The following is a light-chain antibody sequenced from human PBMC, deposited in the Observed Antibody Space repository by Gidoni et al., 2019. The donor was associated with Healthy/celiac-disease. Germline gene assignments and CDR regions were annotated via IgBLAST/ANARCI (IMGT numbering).Light chain of an antibody. CDR2: WAS. Sequence: DIVMTQSPYSLAVSLCERATINRNSSQSVLYSSNNKNYLAWYQQKPGQPPKLLIYWASTRESGVPDRFSGSGSGTDFTLTISSLQAEDVAVYYCQQYYSTPPWTFGQGTKVEIK. CDR3: QQYYSTPPWT. V-gene: IGKV4-1*01. CDR1: QSVLYSSNNKNY. J-gene: IGKJ1*01.